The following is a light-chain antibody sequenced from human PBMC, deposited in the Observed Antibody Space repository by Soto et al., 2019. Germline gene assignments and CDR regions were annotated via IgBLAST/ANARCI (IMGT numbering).Light chain of an antibody. CDR2: AAS. J-gene: IGKJ1*01. Sequence: EIVLTQSPATLSLSPGDRATLSCRASQSVSGYLAWYQQKPGQAPRLLIYAASKRATGIPARFSGSGFGTYSTLIISILHPEFFAFYCCQQRSKPRTFGQGTKVETK. CDR1: QSVSGY. V-gene: IGKV3-11*01. CDR3: QQRSKPRT.